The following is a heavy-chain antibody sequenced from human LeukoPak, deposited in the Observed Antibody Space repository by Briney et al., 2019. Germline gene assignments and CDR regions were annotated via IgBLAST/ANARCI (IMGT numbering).Heavy chain of an antibody. CDR2: IGSYGGDT. Sequence: ASVKVSCKATSRIGWVRQAPGQGLGWMGWIGSYGGDTYYAQKFQGKITVTTDTSTSTVYMELRSLRSDDTAVYYCARDLWNFYDDSGYYRDFDSWGQGTLVTVSS. V-gene: IGHV1-18*01. D-gene: IGHD3-22*01. CDR1: TSR. J-gene: IGHJ5*01. CDR3: ARDLWNFYDDSGYYRDFDS.